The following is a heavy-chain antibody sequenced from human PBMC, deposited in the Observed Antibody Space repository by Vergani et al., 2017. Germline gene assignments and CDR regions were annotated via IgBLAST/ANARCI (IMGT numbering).Heavy chain of an antibody. CDR1: GFTFSSYE. J-gene: IGHJ6*03. CDR3: ARDPDYYYYMDV. V-gene: IGHV3-48*03. CDR2: ISSSGSTI. Sequence: EVQLVESGGGLVQPGGSLRLSCAASGFTFSSYEMNWVRQAPGKGLEWVSYISSSGSTIYYADSVKGRFTISRDNAKNSLYLQMNSLRAEDTAVYYCARDPDYYYYMDVWGKGTTVTVSS.